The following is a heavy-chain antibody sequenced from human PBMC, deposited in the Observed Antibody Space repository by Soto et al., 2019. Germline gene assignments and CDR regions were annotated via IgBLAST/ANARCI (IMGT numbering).Heavy chain of an antibody. D-gene: IGHD1-26*01. Sequence: EVQLLESGGGLVQPGGSRRLSCAASGFTFSSYAMRWVRQAPVKGLEWVSAISGSGDSTYYADSVKGRFTISRDNSKNTLYLQMNSLRAEDPAVYYCARRGSGSYYDYWGQGTLVTVSS. J-gene: IGHJ4*02. CDR3: ARRGSGSYYDY. V-gene: IGHV3-23*01. CDR1: GFTFSSYA. CDR2: ISGSGDST.